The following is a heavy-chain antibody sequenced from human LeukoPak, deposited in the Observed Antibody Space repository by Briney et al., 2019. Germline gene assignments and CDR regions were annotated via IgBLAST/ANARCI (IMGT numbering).Heavy chain of an antibody. D-gene: IGHD3-10*01. CDR1: GFTFSSYA. Sequence: PGGSLRPSCAASGFTFSSYAMSWVRQAPGKGLEWVSATSGNSGSTYYADSVKGRFTISRDNSKSTLYLQMNSLRAEDTALYYCAKAYGSGSYYDYYYYMDVWGKGTTVTVSS. CDR2: TSGNSGST. J-gene: IGHJ6*03. V-gene: IGHV3-23*01. CDR3: AKAYGSGSYYDYYYYMDV.